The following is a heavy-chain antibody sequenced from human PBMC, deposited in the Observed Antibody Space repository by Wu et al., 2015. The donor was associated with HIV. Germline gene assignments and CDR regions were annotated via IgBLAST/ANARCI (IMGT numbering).Heavy chain of an antibody. V-gene: IGHV1-69*15. Sequence: QVQLAQSGAEVKKPGSSVRVSCKASGGTFSSYTFNWVRQAPGQGLEWMGRIIPISGTTDYAQKFQDRITITADESTRTTYMALSSLTYEDTAVYFCARLNSVGPLDYFDYWGQGTLVTVSS. CDR2: IIPISGTT. D-gene: IGHD5/OR15-5a*01. CDR1: GGTFSSYT. J-gene: IGHJ4*02. CDR3: ARLNSVGPLDYFDY.